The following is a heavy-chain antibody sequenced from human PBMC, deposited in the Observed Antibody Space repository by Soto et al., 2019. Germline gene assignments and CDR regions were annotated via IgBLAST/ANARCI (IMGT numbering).Heavy chain of an antibody. CDR3: ARRKTNYYAMDV. CDR1: GYSISSNNW. Sequence: QVQLQESGPGLVKPSDTLSLTCVVSGYSISSNNWWGWIRQPPGKGLEWIGHIFYDGSTYYNPSLKSRVTMSVDTSKNQCSLKLSSVTAVDTAVYYCARRKTNYYAMDVWGQGTTVTVSS. J-gene: IGHJ6*02. CDR2: IFYDGST. V-gene: IGHV4-28*01.